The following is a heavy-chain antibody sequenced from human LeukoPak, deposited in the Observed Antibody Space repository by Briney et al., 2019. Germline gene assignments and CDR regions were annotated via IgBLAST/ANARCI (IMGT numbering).Heavy chain of an antibody. J-gene: IGHJ1*01. D-gene: IGHD3-16*01. CDR1: AYTFTVQY. Sequence: ASVKVSFKTSAYTFTVQYLHWVRQPPGQGLEWMGWINTNSGGTKSAQKFQGRVIMTRDTSISTAYMELRSLSSDDTAVYYCARGRQLHLGELFPFAEFFQPWGQGTLVTVFS. V-gene: IGHV1-2*02. CDR3: ARGRQLHLGELFPFAEFFQP. CDR2: INTNSGGT.